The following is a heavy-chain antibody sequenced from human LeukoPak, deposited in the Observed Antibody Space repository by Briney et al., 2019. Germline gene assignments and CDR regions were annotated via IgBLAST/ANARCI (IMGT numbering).Heavy chain of an antibody. Sequence: GGSLRLSCAASGFPFSTSWMSWVRQAPGKGLEWVANIKQDGSEKYYMDSVKGRFSISRDNAKNALYLQMNSLRVEDTAVYYCGRSGRTFDYWGQGTLVTVSS. CDR3: GRSGRTFDY. J-gene: IGHJ4*01. D-gene: IGHD1-26*01. CDR1: GFPFSTSW. V-gene: IGHV3-7*01. CDR2: IKQDGSEK.